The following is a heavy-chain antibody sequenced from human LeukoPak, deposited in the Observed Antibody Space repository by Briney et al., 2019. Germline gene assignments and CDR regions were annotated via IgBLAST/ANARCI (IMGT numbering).Heavy chain of an antibody. CDR2: ISSSSSYI. Sequence: GGSLRLSCAASGFTFSSYSMNWVRQAPGKGLEWVSSISSSSSYIYYADSVKGRFTISRDNAKNSLYLQMNSLRAEDTAVYYCARGDVTMVRGALDAFDIWGQGTMVTVSS. J-gene: IGHJ3*02. CDR1: GFTFSSYS. CDR3: ARGDVTMVRGALDAFDI. D-gene: IGHD3-10*01. V-gene: IGHV3-21*01.